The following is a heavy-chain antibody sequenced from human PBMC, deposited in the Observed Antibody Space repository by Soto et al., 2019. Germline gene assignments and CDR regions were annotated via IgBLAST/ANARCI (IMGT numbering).Heavy chain of an antibody. J-gene: IGHJ4*02. CDR1: GFMFGSYA. D-gene: IGHD2-15*01. V-gene: IGHV3-48*02. CDR2: IHTSGGSI. Sequence: EVRLVESGGGLIQPGGSLRLSCVGSGFMFGSYAMNWVRQAPGRGLEWVSYIHTSGGSIYYAESLRGRFTVSRDDARSSLSLQMDRLGDEDTAVYYCAKGGDSGGWGIDLWGQGTLVIVSS. CDR3: AKGGDSGGWGIDL.